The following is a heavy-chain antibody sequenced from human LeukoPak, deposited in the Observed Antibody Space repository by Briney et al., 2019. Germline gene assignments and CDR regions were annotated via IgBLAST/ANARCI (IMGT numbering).Heavy chain of an antibody. Sequence: GGSLRLSCAASGFTVSSNYMSWVRQAPGKGLEWVSVIYSGGTTNHADSVKGRFTVSRDNSKNTLYLQMNSLRAEDTVVYFCARGSSRAFDYWGQGTLVTVSS. V-gene: IGHV3-53*01. D-gene: IGHD2-2*01. CDR1: GFTVSSNY. CDR2: IYSGGTT. CDR3: ARGSSRAFDY. J-gene: IGHJ4*02.